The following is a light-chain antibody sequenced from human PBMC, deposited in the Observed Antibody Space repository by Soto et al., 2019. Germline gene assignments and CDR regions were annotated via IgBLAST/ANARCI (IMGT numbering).Light chain of an antibody. J-gene: IGKJ1*01. CDR3: QQYNNWLQT. Sequence: EIVMTQSPVTLSVSPGERATLSCRASQSVGSNLAWYQQKPAQAPRLLIYGVSTRATGTPARFSGSGSGTEFTLTISSVQSEDFAVYYCQQYNNWLQTFGQGTKVDIK. CDR1: QSVGSN. V-gene: IGKV3-15*01. CDR2: GVS.